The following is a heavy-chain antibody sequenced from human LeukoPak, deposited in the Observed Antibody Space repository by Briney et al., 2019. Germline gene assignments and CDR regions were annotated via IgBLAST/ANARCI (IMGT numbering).Heavy chain of an antibody. V-gene: IGHV3-7*01. J-gene: IGHJ4*02. CDR2: IKQDGSEK. Sequence: PGGSLRLSCAASGFTFSSYGMSWVRQAPGKGLEWVANIKQDGSEKYYVDSVKGRFTISRDNAKNSLYLQMNSLRAEDTAVYYCARETYSSGWPPFDYWGQGTLVTVSS. CDR1: GFTFSSYG. D-gene: IGHD6-19*01. CDR3: ARETYSSGWPPFDY.